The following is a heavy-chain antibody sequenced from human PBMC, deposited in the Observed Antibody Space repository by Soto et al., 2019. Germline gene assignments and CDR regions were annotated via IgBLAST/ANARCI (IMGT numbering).Heavy chain of an antibody. J-gene: IGHJ5*02. D-gene: IGHD3-16*01. Sequence: ASVKVSCKASGYTFTSYDINWVRQATGQGLEWMGWMNPNSGNTGYAQKFQGRVTMTRNTSISTAYMELSSLRSEDTAVYYCAKGAWGIRDLNWFDPWGQGTLVTVSS. CDR3: AKGAWGIRDLNWFDP. V-gene: IGHV1-8*01. CDR1: GYTFTSYD. CDR2: MNPNSGNT.